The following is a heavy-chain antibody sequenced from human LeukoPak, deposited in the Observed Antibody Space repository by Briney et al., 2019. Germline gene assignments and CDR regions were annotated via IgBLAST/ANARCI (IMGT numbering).Heavy chain of an antibody. D-gene: IGHD3-22*01. CDR2: INPNSGGT. V-gene: IGHV1-2*02. Sequence: GWINPNSGGTNYAQKFQGRVTMTRDTSISTAYMELSRLRSDDTAVYYCASTYDSSGYYSDYWGQGTLVTVSS. J-gene: IGHJ4*02. CDR3: ASTYDSSGYYSDY.